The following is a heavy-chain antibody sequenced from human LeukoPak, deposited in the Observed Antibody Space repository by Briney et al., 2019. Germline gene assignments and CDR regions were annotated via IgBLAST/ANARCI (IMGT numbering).Heavy chain of an antibody. J-gene: IGHJ4*01. V-gene: IGHV3-33*01. CDR3: PRDVGHSALAN. CDR2: IWHDGTNK. Sequence: GGSLRLSCAASGFTFSNYGMHWVRQAPGKGLEWVAVIWHDGTNKYYADSVKGRFTISRDNSKNTLYLQMNSLRAEDTAVYYCPRDVGHSALANWGQGVLVTVSS. D-gene: IGHD5-18*01. CDR1: GFTFSNYG.